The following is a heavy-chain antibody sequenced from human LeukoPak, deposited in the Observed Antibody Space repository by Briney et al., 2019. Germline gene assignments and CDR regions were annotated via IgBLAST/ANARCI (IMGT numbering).Heavy chain of an antibody. Sequence: QSGGSLRLSCAASRFTFSNFAMSWVRQAPGKGLEWVSAISGSGGSTYYADSVKGRFTISRDNAKNTLFLQMNSLRAEDTAVYYCASLQNVPSYYYYYVMDVWGQGTTVTVSS. CDR2: ISGSGGST. V-gene: IGHV3-23*01. CDR1: RFTFSNFA. J-gene: IGHJ6*02. CDR3: ASLQNVPSYYYYYVMDV. D-gene: IGHD2/OR15-2a*01.